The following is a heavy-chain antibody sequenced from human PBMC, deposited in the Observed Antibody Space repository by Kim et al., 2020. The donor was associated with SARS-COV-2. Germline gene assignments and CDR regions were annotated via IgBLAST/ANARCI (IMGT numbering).Heavy chain of an antibody. CDR2: ISRSSDFI. J-gene: IGHJ4*02. Sequence: GGSLRLSCATSGLTFSSYGMDWVRQAPGKGLEGVAYISRSSDFIYYADSVKGRFTISRDNAENSLHLQMNSLRVEDTAIYYCARDHNLRSAVQLTGTLGYWGQGTLVTVSS. CDR3: ARDHNLRSAVQLTGTLGY. V-gene: IGHV3-48*01. CDR1: GLTFSSYG. D-gene: IGHD1-20*01.